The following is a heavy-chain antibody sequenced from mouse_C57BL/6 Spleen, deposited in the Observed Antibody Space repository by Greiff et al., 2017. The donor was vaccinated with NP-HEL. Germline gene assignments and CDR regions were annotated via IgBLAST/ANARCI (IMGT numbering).Heavy chain of an antibody. D-gene: IGHD1-1*01. V-gene: IGHV1-82*01. Sequence: VQLQQSGPELVKPGASVKISCKASGYAFSSSWMNWVKQRPGKGLEWIGRIYPGDGDTNYNGKFKGKATLTADKSSSTAYMQLSSLTSEDSAVYFCARDGNHPFAYWGQGTLVTVSA. J-gene: IGHJ3*01. CDR1: GYAFSSSW. CDR2: IYPGDGDT. CDR3: ARDGNHPFAY.